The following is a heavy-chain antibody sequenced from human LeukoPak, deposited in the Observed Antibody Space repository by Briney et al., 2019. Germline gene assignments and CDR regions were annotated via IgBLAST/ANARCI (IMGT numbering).Heavy chain of an antibody. V-gene: IGHV1-18*04. Sequence: ASVKVSCKASGYTFTSCGISWVRQARGQGLEWMGWISAYNGNTNYAQKLQGRVTMTTDTSTSTAYMELRSLRSDDTAVYYCARDLVSGYSYGYDYYGMDVWGKGTTVTVSS. CDR1: GYTFTSCG. CDR3: ARDLVSGYSYGYDYYGMDV. CDR2: ISAYNGNT. D-gene: IGHD5-18*01. J-gene: IGHJ6*04.